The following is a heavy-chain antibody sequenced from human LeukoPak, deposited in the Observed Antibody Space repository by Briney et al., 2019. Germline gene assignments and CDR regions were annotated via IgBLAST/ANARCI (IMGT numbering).Heavy chain of an antibody. Sequence: SETLSLTCTVSGGSISSYYWSWIRQPPGKGLEWIGYIYYSGSTNYNPSLKSRVTISVDTAKNQFSLKVSSVTAADTAVYYCARDLIDYYYGMDVWGQGTTVTVSS. CDR1: GGSISSYY. D-gene: IGHD3-22*01. CDR3: ARDLIDYYYGMDV. V-gene: IGHV4-59*01. CDR2: IYYSGST. J-gene: IGHJ6*02.